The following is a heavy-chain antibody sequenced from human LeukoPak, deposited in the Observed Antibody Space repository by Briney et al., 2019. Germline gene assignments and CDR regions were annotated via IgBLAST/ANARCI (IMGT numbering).Heavy chain of an antibody. CDR2: ISSSGSTI. CDR3: ARTDIGDWGYFDY. D-gene: IGHD3/OR15-3a*01. Sequence: GGSLRLSCAASGFTFSSYEMNWVRQAPGKGLEWVSYISSSGSTIYYADSVKGRFTISRDNAKNSLYLQMNSLRAEDTAVYYCARTDIGDWGYFDYWSQGTLVTVSS. CDR1: GFTFSSYE. J-gene: IGHJ4*02. V-gene: IGHV3-48*03.